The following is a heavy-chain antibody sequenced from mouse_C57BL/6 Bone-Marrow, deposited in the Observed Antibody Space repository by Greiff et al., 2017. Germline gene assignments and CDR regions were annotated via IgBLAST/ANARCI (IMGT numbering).Heavy chain of an antibody. D-gene: IGHD2-3*01. V-gene: IGHV1-36*01. CDR1: GFTFTDYY. J-gene: IGHJ4*01. CDR3: ARWLLRDDAMDY. CDR2: VYPYNGGT. Sequence: VQLQQPGPVLVKPGPSVKISCKASGFTFTDYYMHWVKQSHGKSLEWIGLVYPYNGGTSYNQKFKGKATLTVDKSSSPAYMELNILTSEDYAVYYCARWLLRDDAMDYWGQGTSVTVSS.